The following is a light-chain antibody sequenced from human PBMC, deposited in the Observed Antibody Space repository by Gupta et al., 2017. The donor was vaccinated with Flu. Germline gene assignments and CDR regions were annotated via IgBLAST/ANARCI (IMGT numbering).Light chain of an antibody. CDR3: QQYCSSGSS. CDR2: GAS. Sequence: EIVLTQSPGTLSLSPGERATLSCRASQSVSSSYLAWYQQKPVQAPRLLIYGASSRATGIPDRLSGSGSGTDFTLTMSRLEPEDFTVYYCQQYCSSGSSFGQGTKTEIK. CDR1: QSVSSSY. V-gene: IGKV3-20*01. J-gene: IGKJ2*03.